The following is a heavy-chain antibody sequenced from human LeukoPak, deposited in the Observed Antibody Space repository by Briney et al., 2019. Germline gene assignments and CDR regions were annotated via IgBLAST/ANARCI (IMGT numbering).Heavy chain of an antibody. CDR3: ARDPYSGSYGDYYYYYMDV. V-gene: IGHV4-34*01. J-gene: IGHJ6*03. CDR2: INHSGST. D-gene: IGHD1-26*01. CDR1: GGSFSGYY. Sequence: SEALSLTCAVYGGSFSGYYWSWIRQPPGKGLEWIGEINHSGSTNYNPSLKSRVTISVDTSKNQFSLKLSSVTAADTAVYYCARDPYSGSYGDYYYYYMDVWGKGTTVTISS.